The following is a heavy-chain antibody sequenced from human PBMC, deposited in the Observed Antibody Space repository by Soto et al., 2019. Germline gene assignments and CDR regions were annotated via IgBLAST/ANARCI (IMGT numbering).Heavy chain of an antibody. CDR2: ISSDGSNE. Sequence: QVQLVESGGGVVQPGRSLRLSCAASGFPFSDYGIHWVRQAPGKGLEWVAVISSDGSNEYYADSVKGRYTISRANSKNTVSLQMNSLTTEDSASYYCAKQISPYCSRVTCYDLYFYYAMDVWGQGTTVTVSS. J-gene: IGHJ6*02. V-gene: IGHV3-30*18. CDR3: AKQISPYCSRVTCYDLYFYYAMDV. CDR1: GFPFSDYG. D-gene: IGHD2-2*01.